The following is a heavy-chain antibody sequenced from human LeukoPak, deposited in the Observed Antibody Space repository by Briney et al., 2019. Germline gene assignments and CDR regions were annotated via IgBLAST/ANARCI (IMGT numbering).Heavy chain of an antibody. V-gene: IGHV3-73*01. CDR2: IRSKANNYAI. CDR1: GFTFSDST. J-gene: IGHJ4*02. D-gene: IGHD3-10*01. Sequence: GGSLKLSCTASGFTFSASGFTFSDSTLHWVRQASGKGLEWVGRIRSKANNYAIAYAKSVQGRFTISRDDSKNTAYLQMNSLKTEDRALYYCTSEGTRWGQGTLVTVSS. CDR3: TSEGTR.